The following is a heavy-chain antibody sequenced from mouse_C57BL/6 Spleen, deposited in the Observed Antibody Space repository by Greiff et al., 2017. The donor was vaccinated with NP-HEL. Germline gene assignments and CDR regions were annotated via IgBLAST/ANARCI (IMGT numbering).Heavy chain of an antibody. V-gene: IGHV14-4*01. CDR3: TPSNVDY. J-gene: IGHJ2*01. Sequence: VQLKESGAELVRPGASVKLSCTASGFNIKDDYMHWVKQRPEQGLEWIGWIDPENGDTEYASKFQGKATITADTSSNTAYLQLSSLTSEDTAVYYCTPSNVDYWGQGTTLTVSS. CDR1: GFNIKDDY. CDR2: IDPENGDT. D-gene: IGHD4-1*01.